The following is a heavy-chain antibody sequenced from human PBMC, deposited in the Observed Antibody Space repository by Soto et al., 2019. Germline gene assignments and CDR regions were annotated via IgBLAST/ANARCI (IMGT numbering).Heavy chain of an antibody. Sequence: EVQLLESGGGLVQPGRSLRLSCAASGFTFDDYAMHWVRQAPGKGLEWVSGISGNSGSIGYADSVKGRFTISRDNAKNSLYQPMNSLRAEDTALYYCAKDTDSGSYYSYFDYWGQGTLVTVSS. V-gene: IGHV3-9*01. CDR1: GFTFDDYA. D-gene: IGHD1-26*01. J-gene: IGHJ4*02. CDR2: ISGNSGSI. CDR3: AKDTDSGSYYSYFDY.